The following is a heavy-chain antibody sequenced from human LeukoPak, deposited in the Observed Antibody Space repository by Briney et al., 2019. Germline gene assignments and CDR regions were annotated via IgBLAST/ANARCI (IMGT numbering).Heavy chain of an antibody. CDR1: GGSFSGYY. D-gene: IGHD6-19*01. CDR3: ARCGSGWYKYFDY. Sequence: TSETLSLTCAVYGGSFSGYYWSWIRQPPGKGLEWIGEINHSGSTNYNPSLKSRVTISVDTSKNQFSLKLSSVTAADTAVYYCARCGSGWYKYFDYWGQGTLVTVSS. CDR2: INHSGST. V-gene: IGHV4-34*01. J-gene: IGHJ4*02.